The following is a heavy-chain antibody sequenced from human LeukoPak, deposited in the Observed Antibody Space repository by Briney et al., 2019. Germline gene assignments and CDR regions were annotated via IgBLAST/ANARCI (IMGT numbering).Heavy chain of an antibody. Sequence: SETLSHTCTLCGRSISSSSYYWGWIRQPPGKGLEWIGSIYYSGSTYYNPSLKSRVTISVDTSRNQFSLKLSSVTAADTAVYYCASPDPIAAAGNPPPMDVWGKGTTVTVSS. CDR1: GRSISSSSYY. CDR2: IYYSGST. J-gene: IGHJ6*03. CDR3: ASPDPIAAAGNPPPMDV. V-gene: IGHV4-39*01. D-gene: IGHD6-13*01.